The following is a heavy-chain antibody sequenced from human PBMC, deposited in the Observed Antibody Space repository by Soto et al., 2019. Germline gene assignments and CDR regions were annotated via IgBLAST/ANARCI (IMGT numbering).Heavy chain of an antibody. V-gene: IGHV3-23*01. CDR1: GFTFKNYA. CDR2: IGGTGSKT. Sequence: GGSLRLSCEASGFTFKNYAMSWFRQAPGKGLEWVSTIGGTGSKTYYAESVNGRFIVSRDNDRDALHLQINSLRAEDTAVYYCAKDYLVRTLNRTDVFDIWGQGTMVTVS. D-gene: IGHD3-10*01. J-gene: IGHJ3*02. CDR3: AKDYLVRTLNRTDVFDI.